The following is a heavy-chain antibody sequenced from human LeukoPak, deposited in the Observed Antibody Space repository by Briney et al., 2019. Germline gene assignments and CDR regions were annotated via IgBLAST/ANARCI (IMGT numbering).Heavy chain of an antibody. D-gene: IGHD3-22*01. CDR1: GFSFNTYG. V-gene: IGHV3-30*03. CDR2: ISYDGSNK. CDR3: AIDLNTYRYDSRDLQH. J-gene: IGHJ1*01. Sequence: GGSLRLSCAASGFSFNTYGMHWVRQGPGKGLEWVAVISYDGSNKWYADSVKGRFTISRDNSKNTLYLQMNSLRPEDTAVYFCAIDLNTYRYDSRDLQHWGQGILVTVSS.